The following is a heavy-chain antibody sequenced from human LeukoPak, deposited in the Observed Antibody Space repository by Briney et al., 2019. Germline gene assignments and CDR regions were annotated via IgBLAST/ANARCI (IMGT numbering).Heavy chain of an antibody. CDR1: GFIFSAYA. Sequence: PGGSLRLSCAASGFIFSAYAMTWVRRAPGKGLEWVSGISDGGGNTYYADSVRGRFTISRDNSKNTLYLQMNSLRAEDTAVYYCAKDDGWPVREDGFDMWGQGTMVTVSS. CDR3: AKDDGWPVREDGFDM. CDR2: ISDGGGNT. J-gene: IGHJ3*02. V-gene: IGHV3-23*01. D-gene: IGHD6-19*01.